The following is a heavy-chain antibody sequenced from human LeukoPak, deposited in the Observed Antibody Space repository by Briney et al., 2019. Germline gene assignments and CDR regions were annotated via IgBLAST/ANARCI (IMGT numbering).Heavy chain of an antibody. J-gene: IGHJ4*02. CDR2: IYYSGSA. Sequence: PSETLSLTCTVSGGSISSGDSYWSWIRQPPGKGLEWIGYIYYSGSALYNPSLKSRVTISVDTSKNQFSLKLSSVTAADTAVYYCARVNSIFGVSKRGYYFDYWGQGTLVTVSS. V-gene: IGHV4-30-4*08. CDR3: ARVNSIFGVSKRGYYFDY. D-gene: IGHD3-3*01. CDR1: GGSISSGDSY.